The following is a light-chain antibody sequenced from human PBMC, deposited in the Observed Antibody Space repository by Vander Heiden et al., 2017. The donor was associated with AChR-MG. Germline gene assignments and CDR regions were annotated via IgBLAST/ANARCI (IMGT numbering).Light chain of an antibody. CDR1: GCDIGGCNC. CDR3: LSDTTTGDLL. Sequence: SLPQPPPVPGPPGQSITIPCTGSGCDIGGCNCVCWYQLHPGGAASLMISAGNQPPSVISYRFSGTTANTTTPLTISVVQVEDGAVYYHLSDTTTGDLLFGGGTKLTVL. V-gene: IGLV2-14*03. J-gene: IGLJ3*02. CDR2: AGN.